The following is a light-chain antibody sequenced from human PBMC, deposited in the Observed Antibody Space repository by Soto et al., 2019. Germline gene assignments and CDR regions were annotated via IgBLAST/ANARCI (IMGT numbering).Light chain of an antibody. Sequence: QSVLTQPPSVSGAPGQRVTISCTGSSSNIGAGYAVHWYQQLPGTAPKLLIYGNSNRPSGVPDRFSGSKSGTSASLAITGLQAEDEADYYCQSYDSSLSGYNYVFGTGTKLTVL. V-gene: IGLV1-40*01. CDR2: GNS. CDR1: SSNIGAGYA. J-gene: IGLJ1*01. CDR3: QSYDSSLSGYNYV.